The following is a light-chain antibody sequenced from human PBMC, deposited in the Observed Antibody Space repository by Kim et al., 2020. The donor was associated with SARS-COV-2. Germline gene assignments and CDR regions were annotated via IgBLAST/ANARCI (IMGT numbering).Light chain of an antibody. V-gene: IGLV4-69*01. CDR3: QTWGSGIVV. J-gene: IGLJ2*01. Sequence: ASVTLTCTLSSGHSSYAIAWHQQQPEKGPRYLMRLNSDGSHRKGDGIPDRFSGSSSGAERYLTISSLQSEDETDYYCQTWGSGIVVFGRGTQLTVL. CDR1: SGHSSYA. CDR2: LNSDGSH.